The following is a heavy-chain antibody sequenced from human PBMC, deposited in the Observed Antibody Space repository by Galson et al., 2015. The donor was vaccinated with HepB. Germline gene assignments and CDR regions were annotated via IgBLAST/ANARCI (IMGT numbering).Heavy chain of an antibody. CDR1: GFTFSIYA. CDR2: ISGSGGST. CDR3: AKDQPERMIVVAVVVYYFDY. J-gene: IGHJ4*02. D-gene: IGHD3-22*01. V-gene: IGHV3-23*01. Sequence: SLRLSCAASGFTFSIYAMSWVRQAPRKGLEWVSAISGSGGSTYYADSVKGRFTISRDNSKNTLYLEMNSLRAEDTAVYYCAKDQPERMIVVAVVVYYFDYWGQGTLVTVSS.